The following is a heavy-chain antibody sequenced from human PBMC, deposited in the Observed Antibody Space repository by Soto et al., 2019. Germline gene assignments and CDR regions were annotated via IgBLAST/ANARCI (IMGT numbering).Heavy chain of an antibody. CDR3: AKGGNRYYDFWSDY. V-gene: IGHV3-9*01. CDR2: INWNSGKM. CDR1: GFNFNNYG. D-gene: IGHD3-3*01. J-gene: IGHJ4*02. Sequence: TGGSLRLSCAASGFNFNNYGMHWVRQAPGQGLEWVSGINWNSGKMVYADSVRGRFTISRDNAKNSLYLQMNRLRGEDTAFYYCAKGGNRYYDFWSDYWGQGTLVTVS.